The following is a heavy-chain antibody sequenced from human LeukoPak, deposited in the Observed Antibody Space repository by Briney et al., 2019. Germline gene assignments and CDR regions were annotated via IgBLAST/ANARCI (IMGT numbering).Heavy chain of an antibody. CDR2: IKSKTDGGTT. CDR3: VREDTPATANY. Sequence: GGSLRLSCAASGFTFSNAWMSWVRQAPGKGLEWVGRIKSKTDGGTTDYAAPVKGRFTISRDDSKNTLYLQMHSLRPGDTAVYYCVREDTPATANYWGQGTLVTISS. CDR1: GFTFSNAW. V-gene: IGHV3-15*01. D-gene: IGHD2-21*02. J-gene: IGHJ4*02.